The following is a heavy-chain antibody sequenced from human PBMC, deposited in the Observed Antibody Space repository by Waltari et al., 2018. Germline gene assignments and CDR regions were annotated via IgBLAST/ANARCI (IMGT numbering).Heavy chain of an antibody. J-gene: IGHJ6*03. CDR1: GYSFTSSW. V-gene: IGHV5-51*03. D-gene: IGHD4-17*01. Sequence: EVQLVQSGAEVKKPGESLKISCKGSGYSFTSSWIAWVRQMPGKDLEWMGFIYPGDSNTRYSPSFQGQVTISADKSSSTAYLQWSSLKASDTAMYYCARLREEYGDNSYNYYMDVWGEGTTVTVSS. CDR2: IYPGDSNT. CDR3: ARLREEYGDNSYNYYMDV.